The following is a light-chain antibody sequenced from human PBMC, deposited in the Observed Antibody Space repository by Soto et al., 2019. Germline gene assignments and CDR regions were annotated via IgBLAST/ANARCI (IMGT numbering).Light chain of an antibody. CDR1: SSDVGSYNY. CDR2: DVS. J-gene: IGLJ2*01. CDR3: SSYTTSSTHVV. Sequence: QSVLTQPASVSGSPGQSITISCTGTSSDVGSYNYVSWYQQYPGNAPKLMIYDVSNRPSGVSYRFSGSKSGNTASLTISGLQAEDEADYYGSSYTTSSTHVVFGGGTKLTVL. V-gene: IGLV2-14*01.